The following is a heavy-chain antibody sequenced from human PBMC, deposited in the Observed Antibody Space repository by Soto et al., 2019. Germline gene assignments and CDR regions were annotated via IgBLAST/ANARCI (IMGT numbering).Heavy chain of an antibody. D-gene: IGHD2-2*02. J-gene: IGHJ6*03. Sequence: PGGSLRLSCAASGFTFSNAWVSWVRQAPGKGLEWVGRIKSKTDGGTTDYAAPVKGRFTISRDDSKNTLYLQMNSLKTEDTAVYYCTTDGRYCSSTSCYRRYMDVWGKGTTVTVSS. V-gene: IGHV3-15*01. CDR2: IKSKTDGGTT. CDR3: TTDGRYCSSTSCYRRYMDV. CDR1: GFTFSNAW.